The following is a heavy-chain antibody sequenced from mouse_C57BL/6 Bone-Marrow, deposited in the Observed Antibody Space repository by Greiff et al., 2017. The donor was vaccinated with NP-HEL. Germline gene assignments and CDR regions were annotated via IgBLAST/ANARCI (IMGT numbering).Heavy chain of an antibody. CDR3: ANAYGWYFDV. D-gene: IGHD1-1*01. Sequence: EVKVVESGGGLVKPGGSLNLSCAASGFTFSDYGMHWVRQAPEKGLEWVAYISSGSSTIYYADTVKGRFTISRDNAKNTLFLQMTSLRSEDTAMYYCANAYGWYFDVWGTGTTVTVSS. V-gene: IGHV5-17*01. J-gene: IGHJ1*03. CDR1: GFTFSDYG. CDR2: ISSGSSTI.